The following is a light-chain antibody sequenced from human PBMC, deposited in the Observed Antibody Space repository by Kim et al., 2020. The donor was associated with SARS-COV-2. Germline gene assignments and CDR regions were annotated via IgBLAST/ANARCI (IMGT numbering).Light chain of an antibody. CDR2: GVS. CDR3: QQRSNWPT. V-gene: IGKV3-11*01. J-gene: IGKJ2*01. CDR1: QCVSDS. Sequence: SLSPGGRATLSRRAGQCVSDSLAWYQQKPGQAPRLLSYGVSHRATGIPARFSGSGSGTDFTLSINSLEPEDFAVYYCQQRSNWPTFGQGTKLE.